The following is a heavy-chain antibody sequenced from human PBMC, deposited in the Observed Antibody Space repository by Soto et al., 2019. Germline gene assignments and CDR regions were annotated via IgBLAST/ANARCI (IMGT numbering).Heavy chain of an antibody. J-gene: IGHJ4*02. CDR3: ASAKLGYCSSTSCFNYFDY. CDR1: GGSISSSSYY. CDR2: IYYSGST. V-gene: IGHV4-39*01. Sequence: SETLSLTCTVSGGSISSSSYYWGRIRQPPRKGLEWIGSIYYSGSTYYNPSLKSRVTISVDTSKNQFSLKLSSVTAADTAVYYCASAKLGYCSSTSCFNYFDYWGQGTLVTASS. D-gene: IGHD2-2*01.